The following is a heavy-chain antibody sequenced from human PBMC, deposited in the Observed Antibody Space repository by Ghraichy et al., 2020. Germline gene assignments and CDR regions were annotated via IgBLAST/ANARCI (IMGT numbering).Heavy chain of an antibody. CDR3: ASWGFEAAAELFADY. V-gene: IGHV1-2*02. J-gene: IGHJ4*02. D-gene: IGHD6-13*01. CDR1: GYTFTGYY. CDR2: INPNSGGT. Sequence: ASVKVSCKASGYTFTGYYMHWVRQAPGQGLEWMGWINPNSGGTNYAQKFQGRVTMTRDTSISTAYMELSRLRSDDTAVYYCASWGFEAAAELFADYWGQGTLVTVSS.